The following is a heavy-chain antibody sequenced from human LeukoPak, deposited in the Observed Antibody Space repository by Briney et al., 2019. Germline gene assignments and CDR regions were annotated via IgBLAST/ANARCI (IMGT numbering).Heavy chain of an antibody. V-gene: IGHV3-53*01. CDR3: ARGRGIAARYYFEY. CDR2: IYSGGST. Sequence: GGSLRLSCAASGLTVSSNYMRWVRQAPGKGLEWVSVIYSGGSTYYSDSVKGRFTISIDNSKNTLYLQMNSLGAEDTAVYYCARGRGIAARYYFEYWGQGTLVTVSS. CDR1: GLTVSSNY. D-gene: IGHD6-6*01. J-gene: IGHJ4*02.